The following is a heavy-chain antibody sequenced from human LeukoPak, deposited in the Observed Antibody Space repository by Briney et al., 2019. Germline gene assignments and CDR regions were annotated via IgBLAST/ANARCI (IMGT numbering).Heavy chain of an antibody. J-gene: IGHJ4*02. CDR1: GYSFTAFY. Sequence: ASVKVSCKTSGYSFTAFYIHWVRQAPGQGLEWMGWIHPRRGDTNYAQKFQGRVNMPRDTSISTAYLDLSSLRSDDTAVYYCARDGDYGTGSYYRGCIDSWGQGTPVTVSP. V-gene: IGHV1-2*02. CDR3: ARDGDYGTGSYYRGCIDS. D-gene: IGHD3-10*01. CDR2: IHPRRGDT.